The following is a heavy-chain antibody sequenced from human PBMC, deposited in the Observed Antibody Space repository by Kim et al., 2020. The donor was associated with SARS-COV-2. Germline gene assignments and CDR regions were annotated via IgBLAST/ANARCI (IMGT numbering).Heavy chain of an antibody. J-gene: IGHJ4*02. V-gene: IGHV3-7*03. Sequence: YYVASLGGRFTISRDNAKNSLYLQVNSLRAEDTAVYFCAKAGGVGTTDYWGQGTLVTVSS. CDR3: AKAGGVGTTDY. D-gene: IGHD1-1*01.